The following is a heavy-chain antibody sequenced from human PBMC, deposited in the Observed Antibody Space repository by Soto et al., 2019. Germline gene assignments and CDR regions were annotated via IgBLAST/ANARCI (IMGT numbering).Heavy chain of an antibody. CDR3: AKDKYTDSVRKVWFFDY. D-gene: IGHD2-15*01. V-gene: IGHV3-23*01. J-gene: IGHJ2*01. CDR1: GFTFSKYA. CDR2: MSANGGIT. Sequence: EVQLLESGGGLVKPGGSLRLSCAASGFTFSKYAMSWVRLAPGKGLEWVSSMSANGGITDYADSVKGRFTISRDNFQNILSLQMDSLRGDDTALYFCAKDKYTDSVRKVWFFDYWGRGTLVTVSS.